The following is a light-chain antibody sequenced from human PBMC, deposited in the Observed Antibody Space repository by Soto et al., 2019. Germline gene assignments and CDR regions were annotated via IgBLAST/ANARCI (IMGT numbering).Light chain of an antibody. Sequence: DIKMTQSPSTLSASVGDRVSITCRASQSINTWLAWYQQKPGKAPKLLIYRSSSLESGVPSRFSGSGSGTEYTLTISSLQTDDFSTYYWQQYYTYSFTFGPRTKVYIK. CDR1: QSINTW. CDR2: RSS. CDR3: QQYYTYSFT. V-gene: IGKV1-5*03. J-gene: IGKJ3*01.